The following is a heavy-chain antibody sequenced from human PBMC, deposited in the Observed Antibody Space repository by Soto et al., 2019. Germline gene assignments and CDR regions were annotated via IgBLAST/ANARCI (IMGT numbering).Heavy chain of an antibody. J-gene: IGHJ5*02. CDR2: IYTRWST. CDR3: ARDPLNYDFWSGYYIRWFDP. D-gene: IGHD3-3*01. Sequence: LSLTCTVSGGSIRSYSWSWIRQPAVKGLEWSGRIYTRWSTNYNPSLKSRVTMSVDTSKNQFSLKLSSVTAAETAVYYCARDPLNYDFWSGYYIRWFDPWGQGTLVTVYS. CDR1: GGSIRSYS. V-gene: IGHV4-4*07.